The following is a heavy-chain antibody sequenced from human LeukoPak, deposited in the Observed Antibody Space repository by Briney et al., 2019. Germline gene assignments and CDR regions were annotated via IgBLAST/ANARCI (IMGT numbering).Heavy chain of an antibody. J-gene: IGHJ5*02. V-gene: IGHV4-4*09. CDR3: ARRSSSSEFDP. D-gene: IGHD6-6*01. CDR1: GGSISSYY. CDR2: IYTSGST. Sequence: PSETLSLTCTVSGGSISSYYWSWIRQPPGKGLEWIGYIYTSGSTNYNPSLKSRVTISVDTSKNQFSLKLSPVTAADTAVYYCARRSSSSEFDPWGQGTLVTVSS.